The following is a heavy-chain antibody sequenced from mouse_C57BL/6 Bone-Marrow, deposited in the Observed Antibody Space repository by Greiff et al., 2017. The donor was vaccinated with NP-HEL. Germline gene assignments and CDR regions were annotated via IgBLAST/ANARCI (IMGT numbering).Heavy chain of an antibody. J-gene: IGHJ2*01. Sequence: VQLVESGAELVRPGASVTLSCKASGYTFTDYEMHWVKQTPVHGLEWIGAIDPETGGTAYNQKFKGKAILTADKSSSTAYMELRSLTSEDSAVYYCTRERKFPWGQGTTLTVSS. CDR1: GYTFTDYE. CDR2: IDPETGGT. V-gene: IGHV1-15*01. CDR3: TRERKFP.